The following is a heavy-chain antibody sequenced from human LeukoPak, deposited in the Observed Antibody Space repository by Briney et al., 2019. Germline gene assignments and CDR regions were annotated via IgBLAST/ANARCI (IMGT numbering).Heavy chain of an antibody. CDR2: ISVSGLST. CDR3: ASATLRCSGGSCYEMDV. CDR1: GFTFSTYA. V-gene: IGHV3-23*01. Sequence: GGSLRLSCGASGFTFSTYAMNWVRQAPGKGLEWVSVISVSGLSTYYGDSVKGRFTISRDNSKNTLYLQMNSLRSEDTAVYYCASATLRCSGGSCYEMDVWGKGTTVTVSS. D-gene: IGHD2-15*01. J-gene: IGHJ6*04.